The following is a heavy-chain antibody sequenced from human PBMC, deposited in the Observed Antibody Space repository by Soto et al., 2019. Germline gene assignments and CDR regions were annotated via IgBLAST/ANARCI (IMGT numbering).Heavy chain of an antibody. Sequence: VASVKVSCKASGYTFTSYGISWVRQAPGQGLEWMGWISAYNGNTNYAQKLQGRVTMTTDTSTSTAYMELRSLRSDDTAVYYCASEPTTYGSGALGYWGQGTLVTVSS. CDR1: GYTFTSYG. CDR2: ISAYNGNT. D-gene: IGHD3-10*01. CDR3: ASEPTTYGSGALGY. J-gene: IGHJ4*02. V-gene: IGHV1-18*01.